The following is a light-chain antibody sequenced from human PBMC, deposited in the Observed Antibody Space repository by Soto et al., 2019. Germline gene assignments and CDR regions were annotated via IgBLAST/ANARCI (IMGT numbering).Light chain of an antibody. CDR1: QSLLDSDDGKTY. CDR3: MQRIEYPYT. Sequence: EIVMTQAPRSLPVTPGEPASISCKSSQSLLDSDDGKTYLDWYLQKPGQSPQLLMHTFSYRASGVPARFSGSGSGTDFTLQISSVEAEDLGVYYCMQRIEYPYTFGQGTRLEIK. J-gene: IGKJ2*01. CDR2: TFS. V-gene: IGKV2-40*01.